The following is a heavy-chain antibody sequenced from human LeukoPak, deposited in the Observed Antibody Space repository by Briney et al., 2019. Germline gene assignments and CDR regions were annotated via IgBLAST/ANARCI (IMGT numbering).Heavy chain of an antibody. CDR3: AKDIGIAVFYYYYMDV. CDR1: GFTVSSNY. CDR2: IYTGGST. J-gene: IGHJ6*03. Sequence: GGSLRLSCAASGFTVSSNYMSWVRQAPGKGLEWVSVIYTGGSTFYADSVKGRFTISRDNSKNTLYLQMNSLRAEDTAVYYCAKDIGIAVFYYYYMDVWGKGTTVTVSS. D-gene: IGHD6-19*01. V-gene: IGHV3-53*01.